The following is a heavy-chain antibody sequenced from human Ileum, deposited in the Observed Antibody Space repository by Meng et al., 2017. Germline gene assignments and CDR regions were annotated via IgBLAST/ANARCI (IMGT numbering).Heavy chain of an antibody. CDR2: IIPVLGVA. Sequence: QVQLVQSVAEVKNPGSSVKLSCKVSVGTFYSYTISWVRQDPGQGLEWRGRIIPVLGVAKHAQKFQGRVTIIADKSTSTSHMELSNLRSEDTGVYYCASESPNSSGAHEDWGQGTLVTVSS. J-gene: IGHJ4*02. D-gene: IGHD3-22*01. V-gene: IGHV1-69*02. CDR3: ASESPNSSGAHED. CDR1: VGTFYSYT.